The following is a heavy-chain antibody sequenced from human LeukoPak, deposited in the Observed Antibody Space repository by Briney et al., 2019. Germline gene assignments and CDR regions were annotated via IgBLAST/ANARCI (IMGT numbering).Heavy chain of an antibody. V-gene: IGHV1-2*02. CDR1: GYTFIGYY. D-gene: IGHD3-10*01. Sequence: ASVKVSCKASGYTFIGYYVHWVRQAPGQGLEWMGWVNPNSGGTDYAQKFQGRITMTRETSISTAYMELNSLRSDGTAVYYCARGDMVRGLYYMDVWGRGTTVTVSS. J-gene: IGHJ6*03. CDR3: ARGDMVRGLYYMDV. CDR2: VNPNSGGT.